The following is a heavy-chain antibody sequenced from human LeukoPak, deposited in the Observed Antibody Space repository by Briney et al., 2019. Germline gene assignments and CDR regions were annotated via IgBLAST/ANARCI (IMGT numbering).Heavy chain of an antibody. Sequence: SETLSLTCGVSGGSVSSYYWSWIRNTPGKRLGWIGYIHNCGKTNYNPSLNSRVTISLDTSMNQFSLKLSSVTAADPAVYYCARGLSGLPIFDYWGQGTLVTVSS. J-gene: IGHJ4*02. CDR3: ARGLSGLPIFDY. D-gene: IGHD3-22*01. CDR2: IHNCGKT. CDR1: GGSVSSYY. V-gene: IGHV4-59*02.